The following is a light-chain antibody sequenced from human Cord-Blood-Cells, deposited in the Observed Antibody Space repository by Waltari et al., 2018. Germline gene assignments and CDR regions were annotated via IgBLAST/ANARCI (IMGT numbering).Light chain of an antibody. V-gene: IGLV2-14*01. CDR2: DVS. Sequence: QSALTHPAAVSASPGQSITISCTGTSSDVGGYNHVSWYQQHPGKAPKLMIYDVSNRPSGVSNRFSGSKSGNTASLTISGLQAEDEADYYCSSYTSSSTLAVFGGGTQLTVL. J-gene: IGLJ7*01. CDR3: SSYTSSSTLAV. CDR1: SSDVGGYNH.